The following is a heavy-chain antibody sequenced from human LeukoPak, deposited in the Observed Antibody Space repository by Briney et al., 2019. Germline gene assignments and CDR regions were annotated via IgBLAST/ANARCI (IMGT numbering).Heavy chain of an antibody. CDR1: GGSISSYY. Sequence: SETLSLTCTVYGGSISSYYWSWIRQPAGKGLEWIGRISFSRSTSYNSSLESRVAMSVDTSKNQFSLKLNSVTAADTAMYYCAREKWELLRTSAFDIWGQGTMVTVSS. J-gene: IGHJ3*02. V-gene: IGHV4-4*07. CDR3: AREKWELLRTSAFDI. D-gene: IGHD1-26*01. CDR2: ISFSRST.